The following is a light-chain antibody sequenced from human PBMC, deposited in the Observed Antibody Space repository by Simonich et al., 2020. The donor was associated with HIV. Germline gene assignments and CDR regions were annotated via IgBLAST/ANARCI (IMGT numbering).Light chain of an antibody. CDR3: SSYTTTTWL. CDR2: RNN. J-gene: IGLJ3*02. CDR1: RSNIGSNY. V-gene: IGLV1-47*01. Sequence: QSVLTQPPSASGTPGQRVPISCSGSRSNIGSNYVYWYRQFPGTAPKLLIYRNNQRPAGVPDRFSGSKSGTSASLAISGLQAEDEADYYCSSYTTTTWLFGGGTKLTVL.